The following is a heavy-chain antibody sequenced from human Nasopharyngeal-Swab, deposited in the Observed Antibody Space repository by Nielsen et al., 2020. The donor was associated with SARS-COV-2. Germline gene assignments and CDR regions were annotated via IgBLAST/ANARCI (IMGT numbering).Heavy chain of an antibody. CDR2: INPHSRGT. D-gene: IGHD4-17*01. J-gene: IGHJ4*02. Sequence: SVKVSCNAPGYTLTGYYMHWVRQATAQGLEWMGWINPHSRGTKYARKFHGRVTMTSDTSINTAYLELRRLRSDDTAVYYCARDDYGDYGYFGHWGQGTLVTVSS. CDR3: ARDDYGDYGYFGH. CDR1: GYTLTGYY. V-gene: IGHV1-2*02.